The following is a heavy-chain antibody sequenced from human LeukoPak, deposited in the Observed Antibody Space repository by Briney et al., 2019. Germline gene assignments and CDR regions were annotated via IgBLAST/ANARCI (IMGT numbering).Heavy chain of an antibody. V-gene: IGHV3-20*01. D-gene: IGHD1-26*01. CDR1: GFTFSSYW. J-gene: IGHJ6*03. CDR2: LNWNGDST. Sequence: GGSLRLSCAASGFTFSSYWMSWVRQAPGKGLEWVSGLNWNGDSTGYADSVKGRFTISRDNAKNSLYLQMNSLRAEDTALYHCARAPTANYYYYYMDVWGKGTTVTVSS. CDR3: ARAPTANYYYYYMDV.